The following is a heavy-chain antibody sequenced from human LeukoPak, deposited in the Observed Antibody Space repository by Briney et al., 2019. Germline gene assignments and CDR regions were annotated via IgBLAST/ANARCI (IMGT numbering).Heavy chain of an antibody. CDR3: AREGDYYDSSGYYPSYYFDY. CDR1: GFTFSSYS. CDR2: ISSSSSTI. Sequence: GGSLRLSCAASGFTFSSYSMNWVRQAPGKGLEWVSYISSSSSTIYYADSVKGRFTISRDNAKNSLYLQMNSLRAEDTAVYYCAREGDYYDSSGYYPSYYFDYWGQGTLVTVSS. D-gene: IGHD3-22*01. J-gene: IGHJ4*02. V-gene: IGHV3-48*04.